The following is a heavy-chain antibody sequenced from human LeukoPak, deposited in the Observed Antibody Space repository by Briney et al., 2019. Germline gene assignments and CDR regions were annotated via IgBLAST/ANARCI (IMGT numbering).Heavy chain of an antibody. CDR1: GYTFTSYY. J-gene: IGHJ4*02. D-gene: IGHD6-13*01. CDR2: INPSGGSS. V-gene: IGHV1-46*01. CDR3: AREGFESSSWSSDDY. Sequence: ASVKVSCKASGYTFTSYYMHWVRQAPGQGLEWMGIINPSGGSSSYAQKFQGRVTMTRDTSTSTVYMELSSLRSEDTAVYYCAREGFESSSWSSDDYWGQGTLVTVSS.